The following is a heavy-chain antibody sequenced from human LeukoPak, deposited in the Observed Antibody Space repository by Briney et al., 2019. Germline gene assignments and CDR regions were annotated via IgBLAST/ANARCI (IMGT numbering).Heavy chain of an antibody. V-gene: IGHV4-59*08. CDR3: ARGKKTVNLDY. J-gene: IGHJ4*02. D-gene: IGHD4-11*01. CDR1: NGSISTYY. CDR2: IYHSGTT. Sequence: SETLSLTCTVSNGSISTYYWSWIRQPLGKGLEWIGHIYHSGTTIYNPTLKSRVTISVDTSKNQFSLKLSSVTAADTAVYYCARGKKTVNLDYWGQGTLVTVSS.